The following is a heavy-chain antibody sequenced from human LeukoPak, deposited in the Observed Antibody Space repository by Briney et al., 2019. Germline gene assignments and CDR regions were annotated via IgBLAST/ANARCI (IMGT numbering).Heavy chain of an antibody. Sequence: GGSLRLSCAASGFTFSSYSMNWVRQAPGKGLEWVSSISSSSSYIYYADSVKGRFTISRDNAKNSLYLQMNSLRAEDTAVYYCAKDVNWGNWFDPWGQGTLVTVSS. V-gene: IGHV3-21*01. CDR3: AKDVNWGNWFDP. CDR1: GFTFSSYS. D-gene: IGHD7-27*01. CDR2: ISSSSSYI. J-gene: IGHJ5*02.